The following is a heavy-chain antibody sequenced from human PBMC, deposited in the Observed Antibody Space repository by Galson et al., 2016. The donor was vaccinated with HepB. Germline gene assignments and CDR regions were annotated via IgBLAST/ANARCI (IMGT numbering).Heavy chain of an antibody. V-gene: IGHV4-4*07. J-gene: IGHJ4*02. D-gene: IGHD2-2*01. CDR3: ATYASGYFDY. CDR2: IYSSGGT. CDR1: GGSISSYY. Sequence: ETLSLTCTVSGGSISSYYWSWIRQPAGKGLEWIGRIYSSGGTNYNPSLKSRVTMSVDTSKNQLSLKLTSVTAADTAVYYCATYASGYFDYGGQGTLVTVSP.